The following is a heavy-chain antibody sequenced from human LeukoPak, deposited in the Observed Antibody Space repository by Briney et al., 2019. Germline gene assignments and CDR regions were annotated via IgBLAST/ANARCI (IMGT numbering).Heavy chain of an antibody. J-gene: IGHJ4*02. D-gene: IGHD4-17*01. Sequence: QSGGSLRLSCAASGFTFSSYAMHWVRQAPGKGLEWVAVISYDGSNKYYADSVKGRFTISRDNSKNTLYLQMNSLRAEDTAVYYCARVGEELLATVTTGTFDYWGQGTLVTVSS. V-gene: IGHV3-30-3*01. CDR2: ISYDGSNK. CDR1: GFTFSSYA. CDR3: ARVGEELLATVTTGTFDY.